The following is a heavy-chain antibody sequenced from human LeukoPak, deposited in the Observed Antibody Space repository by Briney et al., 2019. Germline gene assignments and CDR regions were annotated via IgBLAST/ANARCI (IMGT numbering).Heavy chain of an antibody. J-gene: IGHJ4*02. CDR3: ARDRLTTVTTSTPFDY. D-gene: IGHD4-17*01. CDR2: INPSGGST. V-gene: IGHV1-46*01. CDR1: GYTFTSYY. Sequence: ASVKVSCKASGYTFTSYYLHWVRQAPGQGLEWMGIINPSGGSTTYRQKFQGRVTMTRDTSTSTVYMELSSLRSEATAVYYCARDRLTTVTTSTPFDYWGQGTLVTVSS.